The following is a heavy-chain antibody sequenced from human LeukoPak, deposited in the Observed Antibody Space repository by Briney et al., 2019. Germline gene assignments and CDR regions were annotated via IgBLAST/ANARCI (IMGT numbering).Heavy chain of an antibody. D-gene: IGHD3-22*01. CDR2: KKHGGSEK. J-gene: IGHJ1*01. CDR3: ASEDYYDSSAYYYRKFQH. V-gene: IGHV3-7*04. Sequence: GGSLRLSCAASGFTFSRFWMSWVRQAPGKGLEWVANKKHGGSEKYYVDSVKGRFTISRDNAKNSLYLQMNSLRAEDTAVYYCASEDYYDSSAYYYRKFQHWGQGTLVTVSP. CDR1: GFTFSRFW.